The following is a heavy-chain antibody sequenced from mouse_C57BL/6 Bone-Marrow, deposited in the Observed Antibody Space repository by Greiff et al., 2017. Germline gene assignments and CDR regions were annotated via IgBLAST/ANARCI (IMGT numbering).Heavy chain of an antibody. CDR2: IDPSDSYT. CDR1: GYTFTSSW. V-gene: IGHV1-69*01. J-gene: IGHJ2*01. CDR3: ARGVYYSGDFDY. D-gene: IGHD2-12*01. Sequence: QVQLQQPGAELVMPGASVKLSCKASGYTFTSSWMHWVKQRPGQGLEWIGEIDPSDSYTNYNQKFKGKSTLTVDKSSSTAYMQLSSLTSEDSAVYYCARGVYYSGDFDYWGQGTTLTVSS.